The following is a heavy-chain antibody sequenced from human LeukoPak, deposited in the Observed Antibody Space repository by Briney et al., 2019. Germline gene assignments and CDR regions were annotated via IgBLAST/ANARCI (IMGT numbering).Heavy chain of an antibody. V-gene: IGHV4-59*08. CDR2: IYYSGST. CDR3: ARHPTLSPYCGGDCYLFDN. Sequence: KPSETLSLTCTVSGGSISSYYWSWIRQPPGKGLEWIGYIYYSGSTNYNPSLKSRVTISVDTSKNQFSLKLSSVTAADTAVYYCARHPTLSPYCGGDCYLFDNWGQGTLVTVSS. D-gene: IGHD2-21*02. J-gene: IGHJ4*02. CDR1: GGSISSYY.